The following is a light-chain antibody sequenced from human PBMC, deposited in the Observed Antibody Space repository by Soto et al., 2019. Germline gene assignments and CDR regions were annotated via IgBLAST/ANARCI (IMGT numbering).Light chain of an antibody. Sequence: ETVMTQSPATLSVSPGEGATLSCRARRSISSSLAWYQQKPGRAPRLLIYGASTRATDIPARFSGSGSGTEFTLTISSLQSEDFAIYYCQQYKYCPLAFGGGTRVEIK. CDR1: RSISSS. J-gene: IGKJ4*01. CDR3: QQYKYCPLA. V-gene: IGKV3-15*01. CDR2: GAS.